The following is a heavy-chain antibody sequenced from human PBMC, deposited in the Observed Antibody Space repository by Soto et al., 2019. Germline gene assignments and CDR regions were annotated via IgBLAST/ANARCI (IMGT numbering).Heavy chain of an antibody. CDR2: ISVKNGDT. Sequence: QVQLAQSGPELKKPGASLEVSCRASGYTFSNYGISWVRQVPGQGLEWMAWISVKNGDTNFAQKFQGRLSVTTDTSTSTAYLNLMSLRSDDTAVYYCARLPTLSSPKFRFYYYMDIWGKGTTVTVSS. J-gene: IGHJ6*03. D-gene: IGHD3-10*01. CDR3: ARLPTLSSPKFRFYYYMDI. V-gene: IGHV1-18*01. CDR1: GYTFSNYG.